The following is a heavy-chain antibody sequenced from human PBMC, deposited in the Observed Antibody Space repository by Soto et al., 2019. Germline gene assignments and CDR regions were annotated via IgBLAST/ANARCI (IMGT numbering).Heavy chain of an antibody. CDR2: IIPIFGTA. V-gene: IGHV1-69*12. CDR3: ARGVDWSGGSCDVTVDY. D-gene: IGHD2-15*01. J-gene: IGHJ4*02. CDR1: GGTFSSYA. Sequence: QVQLVQSGAEVKKPGSSVKVSCKASGGTFSSYAISWVRQAPGQGLEWMGGIIPIFGTANCAQKFQGRVTITADESTSTAYMVLSSLRSEDTAVYYCARGVDWSGGSCDVTVDYWGQGTLVTVSS.